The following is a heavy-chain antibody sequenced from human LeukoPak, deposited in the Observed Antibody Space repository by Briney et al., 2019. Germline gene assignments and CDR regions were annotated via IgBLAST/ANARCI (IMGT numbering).Heavy chain of an antibody. D-gene: IGHD2-15*01. CDR3: ANLGYCSGGECYGPSVC. CDR2: IASSGSIM. V-gene: IGHV3-48*02. CDR1: GFTLNNIT. J-gene: IGHJ4*02. Sequence: GGSLRLSCAASGFTLNNITMNWVRQAPGKGLEWVSYIASSGSIMYYADSVKGRFTISRDNAKNSLYLQMNSMRDEDTAVYSCANLGYCSGGECYGPSVCWGQGTLVTVSS.